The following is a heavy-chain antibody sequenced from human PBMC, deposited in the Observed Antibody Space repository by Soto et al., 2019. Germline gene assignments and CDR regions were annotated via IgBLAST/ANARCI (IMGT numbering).Heavy chain of an antibody. CDR3: AKGTDSSSSENYYYYYGMDV. CDR1: GFTFSSYA. V-gene: IGHV3-30-3*01. J-gene: IGHJ6*02. Sequence: GGSLRLSCAASGFTFSSYAMHWVRQAPGKGLEWVAVISYDGSNKYYADSVKGRFTISRDNSKNTLYLQMNSLRAEDTAVYYCAKGTDSSSSENYYYYYGMDVWGQGTTVTVSS. CDR2: ISYDGSNK. D-gene: IGHD6-6*01.